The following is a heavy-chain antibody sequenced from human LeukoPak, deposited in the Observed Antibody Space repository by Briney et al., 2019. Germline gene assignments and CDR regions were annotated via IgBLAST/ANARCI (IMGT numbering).Heavy chain of an antibody. D-gene: IGHD2-2*01. J-gene: IGHJ4*02. CDR3: ARDRWDIVLVPAAREIDY. Sequence: GGSLRLSCAASGFTFSSYSMNWVRQAPGKGLEWVLSISSSSSYIYYADSVKGRFTISRDNAKNSLYLQMNSLRAEDTAVYYCARDRWDIVLVPAAREIDYWGQGTLVTVSS. CDR1: GFTFSSYS. V-gene: IGHV3-21*01. CDR2: ISSSSSYI.